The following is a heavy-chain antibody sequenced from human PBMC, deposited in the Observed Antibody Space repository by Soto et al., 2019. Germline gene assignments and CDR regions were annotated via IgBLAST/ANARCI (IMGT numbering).Heavy chain of an antibody. CDR2: IWYDGSNE. D-gene: IGHD3-16*01. Sequence: VQLLEAGGDVVQPGRSLRLSCAASGFTFSGHGMHWVRQAPGKGLEGVAVIWYDGSNEYYADSVKGRFTISRDNSKNTLYLQMNSLRAEVTAVYYCARELSIDVWGQGTTVNVSS. J-gene: IGHJ6*02. CDR3: ARELSIDV. V-gene: IGHV3-33*01. CDR1: GFTFSGHG.